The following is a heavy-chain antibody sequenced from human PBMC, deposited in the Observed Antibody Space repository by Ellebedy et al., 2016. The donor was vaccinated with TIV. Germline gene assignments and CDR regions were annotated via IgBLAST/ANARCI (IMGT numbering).Heavy chain of an antibody. CDR2: IRPEGDEI. CDR1: GFNFRSYW. J-gene: IGHJ5*02. CDR3: ARRASYGDYAVQVNPWFDP. Sequence: GESLKISCAASGFNFRSYWMTWVRQAPGKGLEWVAKIRPEGDEIYYVESVKGRFTISRDNAKNSLFLQMNSLRVEDTAVYYCARRASYGDYAVQVNPWFDPWGQGTLVTASS. D-gene: IGHD4-17*01. V-gene: IGHV3-7*01.